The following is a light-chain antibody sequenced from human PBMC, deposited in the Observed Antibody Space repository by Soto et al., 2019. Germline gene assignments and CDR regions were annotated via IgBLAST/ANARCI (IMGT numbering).Light chain of an antibody. Sequence: QSVLTQPASVSGSPVQSITISCVGTSGDIGDYNYVSWYQQHPGKVPKVIIYDVSNRPSGVSYRFSGTKSGNTASLTVSGLQAGDEADYYCCSYTRSGTLIFGTGTKVTVL. V-gene: IGLV2-14*01. CDR2: DVS. J-gene: IGLJ1*01. CDR3: CSYTRSGTLI. CDR1: SGDIGDYNY.